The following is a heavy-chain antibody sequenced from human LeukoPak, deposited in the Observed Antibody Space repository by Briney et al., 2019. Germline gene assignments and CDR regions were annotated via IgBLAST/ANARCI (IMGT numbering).Heavy chain of an antibody. CDR1: GGSITITNY. D-gene: IGHD3-16*01. CDR2: IYTSGSS. CDR3: ARFGAWAFDI. V-gene: IGHV4-4*02. Sequence: SETLSLTCGVSGGSITITNYWTWVRQPPGKGLEWIGHIYTSGSSNYNPSLKSRVTMSVDTSKNEFSLKLSSVTAADTAVYYCARFGAWAFDIWGQGTMVTVSS. J-gene: IGHJ3*02.